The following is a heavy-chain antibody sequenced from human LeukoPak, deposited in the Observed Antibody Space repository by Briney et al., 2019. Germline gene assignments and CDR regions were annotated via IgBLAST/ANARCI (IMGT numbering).Heavy chain of an antibody. CDR2: MNPNSGNT. V-gene: IGHV1-8*01. D-gene: IGHD3-10*01. Sequence: GASVKVSCKASGYTFTSYDINWVRQATGQGLEWMGWMNPNSGNTGYAQKFQGRVTMTRNTSISTAYMELSSLRSEDTAVYYCARGFPIWFGESPSAFDIWGQGTMVTVSS. CDR1: GYTFTSYD. J-gene: IGHJ3*02. CDR3: ARGFPIWFGESPSAFDI.